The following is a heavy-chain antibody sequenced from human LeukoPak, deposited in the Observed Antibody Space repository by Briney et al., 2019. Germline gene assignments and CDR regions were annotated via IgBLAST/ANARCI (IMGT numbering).Heavy chain of an antibody. CDR1: GITFGSYW. V-gene: IGHV3-7*05. J-gene: IGHJ4*02. CDR3: AKAVTFKRQLFDY. CDR2: IKPDGSEK. Sequence: GGSLRLSCAASGITFGSYWMTWVRQAPGKGLECVANIKPDGSEKHYVDSVEGRFTISRDNAKNSLFLEMNSLRAEDTAVYYCAKAVTFKRQLFDYWAQGTLVTVSS. D-gene: IGHD6-13*01.